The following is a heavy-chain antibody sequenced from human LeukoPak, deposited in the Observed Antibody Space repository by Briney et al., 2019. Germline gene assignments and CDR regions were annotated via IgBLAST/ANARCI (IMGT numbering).Heavy chain of an antibody. CDR2: ISSSSRTI. V-gene: IGHV3-48*04. D-gene: IGHD2-2*01. CDR1: ALTFSSYI. Sequence: GGSLRLSCAASALTFSSYIMNWVRQDPGEGREWVSYISSSSRTIYYADSVKGRFTLSRDNAKNSLYPQMNSLRAEDTAVYYCASTGSTSCSNYFHYWGQGTLVTVSS. J-gene: IGHJ4*02. CDR3: ASTGSTSCSNYFHY.